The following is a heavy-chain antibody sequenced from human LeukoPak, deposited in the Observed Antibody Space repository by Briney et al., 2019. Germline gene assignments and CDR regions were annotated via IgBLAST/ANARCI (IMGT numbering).Heavy chain of an antibody. CDR2: ISYDGSNK. D-gene: IGHD3-10*01. V-gene: IGHV3-30*03. Sequence: GGSLRLSCAASGFTFSSYGMHWVRQAPGKGLEWVAVISYDGSNKYYADSVKGRFTISRDNSKNTLYLQMNSLRAEDTAVYYCARLVTSQVLLSYWGQGTLITVSS. CDR1: GFTFSSYG. J-gene: IGHJ4*02. CDR3: ARLVTSQVLLSY.